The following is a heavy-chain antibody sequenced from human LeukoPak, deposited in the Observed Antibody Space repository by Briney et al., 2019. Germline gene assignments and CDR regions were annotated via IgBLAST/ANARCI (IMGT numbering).Heavy chain of an antibody. CDR3: ARVGLGAPTAFDY. Sequence: PGGSLRLSCAASGFTFSSYSMNWDRQAPGKGLEWVSSISSSGSYIYYADSVKGRFTISRDNAKNSLYLQMNSLRAEDTAAYYCARVGLGAPTAFDYWGQGTLVTVSS. V-gene: IGHV3-21*01. CDR2: ISSSGSYI. CDR1: GFTFSSYS. D-gene: IGHD1-26*01. J-gene: IGHJ4*02.